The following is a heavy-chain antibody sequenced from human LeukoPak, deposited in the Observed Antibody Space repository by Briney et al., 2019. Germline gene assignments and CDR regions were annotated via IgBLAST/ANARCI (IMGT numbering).Heavy chain of an antibody. J-gene: IGHJ4*02. D-gene: IGHD4-17*01. V-gene: IGHV3-30-3*01. CDR3: ARENYGDYVISLDY. CDR1: GFTFSSYA. Sequence: PGGSLRLSCAASGFTFSSYAMHWVRQAPGKGLEWVAVISYDGSNKYYADSEKGRFTISRDNSKNTLYLRMNSLRAEDTAVYYCARENYGDYVISLDYWGQGTLATVSS. CDR2: ISYDGSNK.